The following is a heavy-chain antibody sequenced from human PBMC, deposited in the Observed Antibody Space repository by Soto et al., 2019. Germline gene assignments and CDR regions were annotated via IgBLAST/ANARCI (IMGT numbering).Heavy chain of an antibody. Sequence: QVQLVESGGGVVQPGRSLRLSCAASGFTFSSYGMHWVRQAPGKGLEWVAVISYDGSNKYYADSVKGRFTISRDNSKNTLYLQMNSLRAEDTAVYYCAKELGGYSYPYYYYGMDVWGQGTTVTVSS. CDR1: GFTFSSYG. V-gene: IGHV3-30*18. CDR2: ISYDGSNK. J-gene: IGHJ6*02. CDR3: AKELGGYSYPYYYYGMDV. D-gene: IGHD5-18*01.